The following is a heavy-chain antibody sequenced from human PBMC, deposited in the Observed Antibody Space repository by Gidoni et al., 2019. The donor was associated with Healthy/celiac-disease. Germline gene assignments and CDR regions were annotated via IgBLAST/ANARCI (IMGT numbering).Heavy chain of an antibody. CDR1: GFTFSSYA. J-gene: IGHJ6*02. D-gene: IGHD5-18*01. CDR2: ISYDGSNK. V-gene: IGHV3-30-3*01. CDR3: ARAGTAMVTGYYYGMDV. Sequence: QVQLVESGGGVVQPGRSLRLSCAASGFTFSSYAMHWVRQAPGKGREWVAVISYDGSNKYYAVSVKGRFTIARDNSKNTLYLQMNSLRAEDTAVYYCARAGTAMVTGYYYGMDVWGQGTTFTVSS.